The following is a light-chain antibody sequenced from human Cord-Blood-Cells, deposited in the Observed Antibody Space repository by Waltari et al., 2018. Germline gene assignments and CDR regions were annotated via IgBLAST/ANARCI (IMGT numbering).Light chain of an antibody. CDR1: QGISSY. CDR3: QQYYSYPRT. V-gene: IGKV1-8*01. J-gene: IGKJ1*01. CDR2: AAS. Sequence: AIRMTQSPSSLSASTGVRVTITCRASQGISSYLAWYQQKPGKAPKLLIYAASTLQSGVPSRFSGSGSGTDFTLTISCLQSEDFATYYCQQYYSYPRTFGQGTTVEIK.